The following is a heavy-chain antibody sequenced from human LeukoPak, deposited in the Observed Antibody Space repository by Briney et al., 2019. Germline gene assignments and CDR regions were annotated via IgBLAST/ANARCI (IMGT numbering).Heavy chain of an antibody. V-gene: IGHV4-59*01. CDR1: GGSISSYY. J-gene: IGHJ5*02. Sequence: SETLSLTCTVSGGSISSYYWSWIRQPSGKGLEWIGYIYYSGSTNYNPSLKSRVTISVDTSKNQFSLKLSSVTAADTAVYYCARDGPTDYYDNPWFDPWGQGTLVTVSS. CDR2: IYYSGST. D-gene: IGHD3-22*01. CDR3: ARDGPTDYYDNPWFDP.